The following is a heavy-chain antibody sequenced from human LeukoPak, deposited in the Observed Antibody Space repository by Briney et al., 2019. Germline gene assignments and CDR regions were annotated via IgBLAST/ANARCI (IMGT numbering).Heavy chain of an antibody. J-gene: IGHJ5*02. D-gene: IGHD1-26*01. CDR2: ISYSGST. Sequence: SETLSLTCTVSGGSITSSDFYWGWIRQPPGKGLERIERISYSGSTYYHPSLQNRLTMAVDTSKNQFSLHLISVTAADMAVYYCARHQSGSQHRLDPWGQGTLVTVSS. V-gene: IGHV4-39*01. CDR3: ARHQSGSQHRLDP. CDR1: GGSITSSDFY.